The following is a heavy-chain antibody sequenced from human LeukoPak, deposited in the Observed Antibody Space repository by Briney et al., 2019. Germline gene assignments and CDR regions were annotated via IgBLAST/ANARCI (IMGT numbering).Heavy chain of an antibody. CDR3: ARQNPLSYYDFWSGYPRAHWFDP. V-gene: IGHV4-59*08. CDR1: GGSISSYY. J-gene: IGHJ5*02. D-gene: IGHD3-3*01. CDR2: IYYSGST. Sequence: KSSETLSLTCTVSGGSISSYYWSWIRQPPGKGLEWIGYIYYSGSTNYNPSLKSRVTISVDTPKNQFSLKLSSVTAADTAVYYCARQNPLSYYDFWSGYPRAHWFDPWDQGTLVTVSS.